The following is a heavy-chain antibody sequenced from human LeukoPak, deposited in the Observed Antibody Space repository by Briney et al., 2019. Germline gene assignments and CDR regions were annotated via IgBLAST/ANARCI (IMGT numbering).Heavy chain of an antibody. Sequence: PGGPLRLSCAASGFTFSSYAMSWVRQAPGKGLEWVSAISGSGGSTYYADSVKGRFTISRDNSKNTLYLQMNSLRAEDTAVYYCAKVSSGWLTAFDYWGQGTLVTVSS. CDR2: ISGSGGST. CDR3: AKVSSGWLTAFDY. CDR1: GFTFSSYA. D-gene: IGHD6-19*01. V-gene: IGHV3-23*01. J-gene: IGHJ4*02.